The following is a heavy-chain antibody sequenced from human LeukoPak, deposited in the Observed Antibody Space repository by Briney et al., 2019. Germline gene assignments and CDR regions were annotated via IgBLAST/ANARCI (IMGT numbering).Heavy chain of an antibody. D-gene: IGHD2-2*02. CDR1: GFTFSDYY. V-gene: IGHV3-11*01. J-gene: IGHJ5*02. CDR3: GVVPAATPAP. Sequence: GGSLRLSCAASGFTFSDYYMSWIRQAPGEGLEWVSYISSSGSTIYYADSVKGRFTISRDNAKNSLYLQMNSLRAEDTAVYYCGVVPAATPAPWGQGTLVTVSS. CDR2: ISSSGSTI.